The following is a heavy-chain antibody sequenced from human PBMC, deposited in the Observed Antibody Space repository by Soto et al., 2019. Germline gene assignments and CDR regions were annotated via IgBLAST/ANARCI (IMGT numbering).Heavy chain of an antibody. V-gene: IGHV4-59*01. CDR3: ARGSRYSYGYDVHYYYCMDV. Sequence: QVQLQESGPGLVKPSETLSLTCTVSGGSISSYYWSWIRQPPGKGLEWIGYIYYTGSTNYNPSLKSRVTISVDTSKNQCSLKLSSVTAADTAVYYCARGSRYSYGYDVHYYYCMDVWGKGTTVTVSS. CDR2: IYYTGST. D-gene: IGHD5-18*01. J-gene: IGHJ6*03. CDR1: GGSISSYY.